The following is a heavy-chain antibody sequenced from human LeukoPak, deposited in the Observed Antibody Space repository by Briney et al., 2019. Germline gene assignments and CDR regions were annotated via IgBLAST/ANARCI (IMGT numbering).Heavy chain of an antibody. J-gene: IGHJ4*02. CDR2: ISIIGADT. V-gene: IGHV3-23*01. Sequence: GGSLRLSCAASGFTFSSYAMHWVRQAPGKGLEWVSAISIIGADTYYADSVKGRFTISRDNSKNTLYLQMNSLRAEDTAIYYCAKEFVHTYAYYACFDYWGQGTLVTVSS. CDR3: AKEFVHTYAYYACFDY. D-gene: IGHD2-21*01. CDR1: GFTFSSYA.